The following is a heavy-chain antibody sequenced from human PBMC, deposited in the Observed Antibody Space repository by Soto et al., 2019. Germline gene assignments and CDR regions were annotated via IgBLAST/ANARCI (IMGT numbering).Heavy chain of an antibody. D-gene: IGHD3-3*01. CDR2: ISAYNGNT. Sequence: ASVKVSCKASGYTFTSYGISWVRQAPGQGLEWMGWISAYNGNTNYAQKLQGRVTMTTDTSTGTAYMELRSLRSDDTAVYYCARGITIFGVVTAFDYWGQGTLVTVSS. J-gene: IGHJ4*02. CDR3: ARGITIFGVVTAFDY. CDR1: GYTFTSYG. V-gene: IGHV1-18*01.